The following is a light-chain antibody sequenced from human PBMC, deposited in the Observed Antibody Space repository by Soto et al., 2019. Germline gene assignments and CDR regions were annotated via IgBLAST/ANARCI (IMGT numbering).Light chain of an antibody. Sequence: QSALTQPASASGSPGQSVTISCTGTSSDVGRYDYVSWYQQHPGKAPKLMIYEVSKRPSGVPDRFSGSKSGNTASLTVSGLQAEDEADYYCSSYGGSNNVVFGGGTKLTVL. V-gene: IGLV2-8*01. CDR2: EVS. CDR1: SSDVGRYDY. J-gene: IGLJ2*01. CDR3: SSYGGSNNVV.